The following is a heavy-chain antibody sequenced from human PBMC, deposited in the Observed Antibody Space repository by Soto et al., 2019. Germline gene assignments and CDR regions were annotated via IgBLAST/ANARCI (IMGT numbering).Heavy chain of an antibody. CDR2: IIPILGIA. Sequence: SVKVSCKASGGTFSSYTISWVRQAPGQGLEWMGRIIPILGIANYAQKFQGRVTITADKSTSTAYMELSSLRSEDTAVYYCAIGGYCSGGSCYSSNFDYWGQGTLVTVSS. J-gene: IGHJ4*02. D-gene: IGHD2-15*01. CDR1: GGTFSSYT. V-gene: IGHV1-69*02. CDR3: AIGGYCSGGSCYSSNFDY.